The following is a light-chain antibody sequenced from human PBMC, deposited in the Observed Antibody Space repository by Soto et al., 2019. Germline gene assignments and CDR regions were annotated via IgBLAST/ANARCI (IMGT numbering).Light chain of an antibody. Sequence: DIQMTQSLSTLSASIGDRVTITCRASQSLSIWLAWYQQKPGKAPKLLIYKASTLQSGVPSRFSGSGSGTEFTLTISSLQPDDFATYYCHQYNRFPRTFGQGTKVEIK. CDR1: QSLSIW. CDR2: KAS. J-gene: IGKJ1*01. V-gene: IGKV1-5*03. CDR3: HQYNRFPRT.